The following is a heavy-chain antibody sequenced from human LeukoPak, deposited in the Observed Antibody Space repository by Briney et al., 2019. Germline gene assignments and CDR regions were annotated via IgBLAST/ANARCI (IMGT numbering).Heavy chain of an antibody. CDR2: IYYSGSA. CDR1: GGSISSSPYY. D-gene: IGHD5-12*01. J-gene: IGHJ4*02. CDR3: ARHASVDGNWPRPLDY. Sequence: SETLSPSCTVSGGSISSSPYYWGWIRQPPGKGLEWVGSIYYSGSAYSNPSLKTLVTISVDTSKNQFSLQLTSVPAADTAVYYCARHASVDGNWPRPLDYWGQGSLVTVSS. V-gene: IGHV4-39*01.